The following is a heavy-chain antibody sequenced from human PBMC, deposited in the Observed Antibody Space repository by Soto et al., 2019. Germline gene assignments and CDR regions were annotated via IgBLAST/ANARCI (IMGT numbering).Heavy chain of an antibody. J-gene: IGHJ4*02. D-gene: IGHD3-16*01. V-gene: IGHV3-15*07. CDR1: GFTFNGAW. CDR3: AADLPDWGAYAFDY. CDR2: VKSKVDGETI. Sequence: EVQLVESGGGLVEPGGSLRLSCAASGFTFNGAWMNWVRQGPGKGLEWVGRVKSKVDGETIDYAAPVKGRFTISRDDSRNTGYLQMNSLSTEDTAMYYCAADLPDWGAYAFDYWGQGALVTVSS.